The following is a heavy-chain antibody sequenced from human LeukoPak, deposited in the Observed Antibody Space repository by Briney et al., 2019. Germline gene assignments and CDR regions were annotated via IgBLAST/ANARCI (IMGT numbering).Heavy chain of an antibody. J-gene: IGHJ2*01. CDR2: IIPILGTA. D-gene: IGHD3-22*01. CDR3: ARTYYYDSSGYWGSWYFDL. V-gene: IGHV1-69*05. CDR1: GGTFSSYA. Sequence: ASVKVSCKASGGTFSSYAISWVRQAPGQGLEWMGGIIPILGTANYAQKFQGRVTITTDESTSTAYMELSSPRSEDTAVYYCARTYYYDSSGYWGSWYFDLWGRGTLVTVSS.